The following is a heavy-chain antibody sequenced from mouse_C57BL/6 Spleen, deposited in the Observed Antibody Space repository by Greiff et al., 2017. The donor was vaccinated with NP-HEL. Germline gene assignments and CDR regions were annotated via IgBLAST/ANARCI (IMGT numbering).Heavy chain of an antibody. CDR2: IYPGDGDT. J-gene: IGHJ1*03. CDR1: GYAFSSSW. V-gene: IGHV1-82*01. Sequence: VQGVESGPELVKPGASVKISCKASGYAFSSSWMNWVKQRPGKGLEWIGRIYPGDGDTNYNGKFKGKATLTADKSSSTAYMQLSSLTSEDSAVYFCARDEGYYGNYEDFDVWGTGTTVTVSS. D-gene: IGHD2-1*01. CDR3: ARDEGYYGNYEDFDV.